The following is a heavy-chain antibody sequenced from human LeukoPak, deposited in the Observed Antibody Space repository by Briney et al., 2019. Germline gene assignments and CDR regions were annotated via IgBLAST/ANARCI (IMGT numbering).Heavy chain of an antibody. Sequence: SETLSLTCTVSGGSISSGGYYWSWIRQHPGKGLEWIGYIYYSGSTYYNPSLKSRVTISVDTSKNQFSLKLSSVTAADTAVYYCARDPLGAFDYWGQGTLVTVSS. CDR1: GGSISSGGYY. CDR3: ARDPLGAFDY. CDR2: IYYSGST. V-gene: IGHV4-31*03. J-gene: IGHJ4*02. D-gene: IGHD3-10*01.